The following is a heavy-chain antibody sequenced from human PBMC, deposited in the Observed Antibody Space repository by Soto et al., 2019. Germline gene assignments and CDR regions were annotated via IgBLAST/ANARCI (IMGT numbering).Heavy chain of an antibody. V-gene: IGHV3-48*02. CDR1: GFTFSSYS. J-gene: IGHJ6*02. Sequence: GGSLRLSCAASGFTFSSYSMNWVRQAPGKGLGWVSYISSSSSTIYYADSVKGRFTISRDNAKNSLYLQMNSLRDEDTAVYYCSREGGYNYGYDGYYYYGMDVWGQGTTVTVSS. CDR3: SREGGYNYGYDGYYYYGMDV. D-gene: IGHD5-18*01. CDR2: ISSSSSTI.